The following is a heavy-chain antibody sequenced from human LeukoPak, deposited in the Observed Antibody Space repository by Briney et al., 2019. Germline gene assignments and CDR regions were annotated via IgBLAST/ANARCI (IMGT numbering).Heavy chain of an antibody. CDR1: GFTFSSYG. CDR2: ISYDGSNK. D-gene: IGHD4-17*01. CDR3: AKRAPYGDYYFDY. V-gene: IGHV3-30*18. J-gene: IGHJ4*02. Sequence: TGGSLRLSCAASGFTFSSYGMHWIRQAPGKGLEWVAVISYDGSNKYYADSVKGRFTISRDNSKNTLYLQMNSLRAEDTAVYYCAKRAPYGDYYFDYWGQGTLVTVSS.